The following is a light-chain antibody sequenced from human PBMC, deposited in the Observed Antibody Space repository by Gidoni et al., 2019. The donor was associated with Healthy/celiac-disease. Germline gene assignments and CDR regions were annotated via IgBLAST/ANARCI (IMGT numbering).Light chain of an antibody. V-gene: IGKV3-15*01. CDR2: VAS. CDR3: QQYNNWPALT. Sequence: IVLTQSPATLSVSPGERATLSCRASQSVSSNLAWYQQKPGQAPRLLIYVASTRATGITARFSGSGSGTEFTLTISSLQSEDFAVYYCQQYNNWPALTFGGGTKVEIK. CDR1: QSVSSN. J-gene: IGKJ4*01.